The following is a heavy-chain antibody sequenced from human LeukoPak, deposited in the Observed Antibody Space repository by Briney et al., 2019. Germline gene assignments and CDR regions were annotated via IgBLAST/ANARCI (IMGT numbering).Heavy chain of an antibody. CDR2: IRYDGSNK. V-gene: IGHV3-30*02. D-gene: IGHD5-12*01. CDR1: GFTFSSYG. CDR3: AKGGGYEAQYYYYYMDV. J-gene: IGHJ6*03. Sequence: GGSLRLSCAASGFTFSSYGMYWVRQAPGKGLEWVAFIRYDGSNKYYADSVKGRFTISRDNSKNTLYLQMKSLRAEDTAVYYCAKGGGYEAQYYYYYMDVWGKGTTVTISS.